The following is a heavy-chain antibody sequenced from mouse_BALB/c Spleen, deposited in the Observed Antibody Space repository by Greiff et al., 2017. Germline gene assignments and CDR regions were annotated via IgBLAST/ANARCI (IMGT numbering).Heavy chain of an antibody. V-gene: IGHV2-2*02. J-gene: IGHJ4*01. D-gene: IGHD2-12*01. Sequence: VQGVESGPGLVQPSQSLSITCTVSGFSLTSYGVHWVRQSPGKGLEWLGVIWSGGSTDYNAAFISRLSISKDNSKSQVFFKMNSLQANDTAIYYCARRLNDPYYAMDYWGQGTSVTVSS. CDR2: IWSGGST. CDR1: GFSLTSYG. CDR3: ARRLNDPYYAMDY.